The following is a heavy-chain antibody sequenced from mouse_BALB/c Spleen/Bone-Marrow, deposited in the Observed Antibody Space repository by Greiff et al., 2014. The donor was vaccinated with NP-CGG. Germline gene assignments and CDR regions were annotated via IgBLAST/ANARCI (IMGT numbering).Heavy chain of an antibody. CDR1: GYSFTGYF. CDR2: INPYNGDT. Sequence: VQLQQSGPELVKPGASVKISCKASGYSFTGYFMNWVMQSHGKSLEWIGRINPYNGDTFYNQKFKGKATLTVDKSSSTAHMELRSLASEDSAVYYCARGGLLRAMDYCGQGTSVTVSS. V-gene: IGHV1-20*02. CDR3: ARGGLLRAMDY. J-gene: IGHJ4*01. D-gene: IGHD2-3*01.